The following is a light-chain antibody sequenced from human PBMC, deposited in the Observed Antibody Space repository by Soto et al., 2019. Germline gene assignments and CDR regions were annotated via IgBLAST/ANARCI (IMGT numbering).Light chain of an antibody. CDR1: QSISSR. CDR3: QQYNSFWT. Sequence: QGTKAHFTRSADLGERNDCTCRASQSISSRLAWYHQKPGKAPKLLIYDASSLESGVPSRFSGSGSGTEFTLTLSSLQPADFATYYCQQYNSFWTFGQGTKVDIK. V-gene: IGKV1-5*01. J-gene: IGKJ1*01. CDR2: DAS.